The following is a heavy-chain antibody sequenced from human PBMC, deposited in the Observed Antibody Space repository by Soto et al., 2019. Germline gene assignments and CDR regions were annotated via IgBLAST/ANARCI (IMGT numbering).Heavy chain of an antibody. Sequence: EVQLVESWGGLVQPGGSLRLSCTASGFTFSGFWMHWVRQAPGKGLVWVSRINGDGSVTNYADSVKGRFTISRDNAKNTLYPQMNSLRVEDTAVYYCVRVKATSGWGAFDYWGQGTLVTVSS. CDR1: GFTFSGFW. CDR2: INGDGSVT. V-gene: IGHV3-74*01. D-gene: IGHD6-19*01. CDR3: VRVKATSGWGAFDY. J-gene: IGHJ4*02.